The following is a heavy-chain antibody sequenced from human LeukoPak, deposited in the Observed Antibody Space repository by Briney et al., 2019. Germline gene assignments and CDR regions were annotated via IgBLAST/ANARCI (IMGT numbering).Heavy chain of an antibody. Sequence: SETLSLTCTVSGGSISSSSYYWGWIRQPAGKGLEWIGSIYYSGSTYYNPSLKSRVTISVDTSKNQFSLKLSSVTAADTAVYYCASPYCYDSSGYSTGFDYWGQGTLVTVSS. D-gene: IGHD3-22*01. CDR1: GGSISSSSYY. CDR2: IYYSGST. J-gene: IGHJ4*02. V-gene: IGHV4-39*01. CDR3: ASPYCYDSSGYSTGFDY.